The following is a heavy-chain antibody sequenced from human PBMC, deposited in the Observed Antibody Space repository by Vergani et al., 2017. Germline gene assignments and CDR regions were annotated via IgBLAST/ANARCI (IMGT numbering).Heavy chain of an antibody. J-gene: IGHJ6*02. D-gene: IGHD3-16*01. Sequence: VQLVETGGGLIQPGGSLRLSCAASGFTVSSNYMSWVRQAPGKGLEWVAFIRYDGSNKYYADSVKGRFTISRDNSKNTLYLQMNSLRAEDTAVYYCAKDLGLWGDYYYYGMDVWGQGP. CDR2: IRYDGSNK. V-gene: IGHV3-30*02. CDR1: GFTVSSNY. CDR3: AKDLGLWGDYYYYGMDV.